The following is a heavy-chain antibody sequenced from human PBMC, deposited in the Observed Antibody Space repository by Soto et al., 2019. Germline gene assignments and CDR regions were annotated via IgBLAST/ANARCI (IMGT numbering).Heavy chain of an antibody. D-gene: IGHD4-17*01. Sequence: QITLKESGPTLVKPTQTLTLTCTFSGFSLSTSGVGVGWIRQPPGKALEWLALIYWDDDKRYSPSLKSRLTITKDTSKNQVVLTMTSMDPVDTATYYCAHRSSGDSAWYWYFALWGRGTLVTVSS. CDR2: IYWDDDK. CDR1: GFSLSTSGVG. J-gene: IGHJ2*01. V-gene: IGHV2-5*02. CDR3: AHRSSGDSAWYWYFAL.